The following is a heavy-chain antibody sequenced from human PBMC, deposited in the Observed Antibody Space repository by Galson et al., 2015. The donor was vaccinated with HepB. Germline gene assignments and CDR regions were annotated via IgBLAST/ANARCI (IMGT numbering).Heavy chain of an antibody. D-gene: IGHD2-2*01. CDR2: IWYDGSRK. CDR3: VRDLQYCSRPSCRHGFDD. J-gene: IGHJ4*02. Sequence: LRLSCAGSGFIFNNYGMHWVRQAPGKGLEWVAIIWYDGSRKYFADSVKGRFTISRDDFKNTLYLQMNSLRAEDTGVYYCVRDLQYCSRPSCRHGFDDWGQGTLVTVSS. V-gene: IGHV3-33*01. CDR1: GFIFNNYG.